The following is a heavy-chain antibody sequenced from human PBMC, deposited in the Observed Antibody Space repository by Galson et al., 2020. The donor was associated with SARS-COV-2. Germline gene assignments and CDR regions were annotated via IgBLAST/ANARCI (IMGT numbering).Heavy chain of an antibody. CDR1: GYSISSGYY. J-gene: IGHJ6*02. Sequence: ASETLSLTCTVSGYSISSGYYWGWIRQPPGKGLEWIGHIYHTGNTYYNPSLESRVTLSVDTSKNQFSLTLSSVTAADTAVYFCARDLGVAEAGDFSHTYYYYSGMDVWGQGTTVTVSS. CDR3: ARDLGVAEAGDFSHTYYYYSGMDV. V-gene: IGHV4-38-2*02. CDR2: IYHTGNT. D-gene: IGHD6-13*01.